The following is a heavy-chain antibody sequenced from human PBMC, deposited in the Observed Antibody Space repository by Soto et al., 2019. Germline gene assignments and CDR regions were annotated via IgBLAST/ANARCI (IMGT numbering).Heavy chain of an antibody. CDR1: GYSFTSYW. CDR3: ARTSAAGKYYYGMDV. CDR2: IYPGDSDT. D-gene: IGHD6-13*01. Sequence: PGESLKISCKGAGYSFTSYWIGWVRQMPGKGLEWMGIIYPGDSDTGYSPSFQGQVTISADKSISTAYLQWSSLKASDTAMYYCARTSAAGKYYYGMDVGGQGTTVTVSS. J-gene: IGHJ6*02. V-gene: IGHV5-51*01.